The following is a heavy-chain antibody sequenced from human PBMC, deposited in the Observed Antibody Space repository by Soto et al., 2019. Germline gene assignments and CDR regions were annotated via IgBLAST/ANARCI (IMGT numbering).Heavy chain of an antibody. V-gene: IGHV1-69*12. CDR2: IIPIFGTA. CDR3: ARHLGGNHYYYGMDV. CDR1: GGTFSSYA. J-gene: IGHJ6*02. D-gene: IGHD3-16*01. Sequence: QVQLVQSGAEVKKPGSSVKVSCKASGGTFSSYAISWVRQAPGQGLEWMGGIIPIFGTADYAQKFQGRVTMTADDVTSTAYMELSSLRSEDTAVYYCARHLGGNHYYYGMDVWGQGTTVTVSS.